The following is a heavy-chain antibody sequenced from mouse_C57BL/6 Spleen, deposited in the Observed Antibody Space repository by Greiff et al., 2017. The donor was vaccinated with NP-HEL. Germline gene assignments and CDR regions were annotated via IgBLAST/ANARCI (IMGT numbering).Heavy chain of an antibody. D-gene: IGHD1-1*01. CDR3: ARCPLLRCFMDY. J-gene: IGHJ4*01. CDR1: GFTFTDYY. Sequence: EVQVVESGGGLVQPGGSLSLSCAASGFTFTDYYMSWVRQPPGKALEWLGFIRNKANGYTTEYSASVKGRFTISRDNSQSILYLQMNALRAEDSATYYCARCPLLRCFMDYWGQGTSVTVSS. V-gene: IGHV7-3*01. CDR2: IRNKANGYTT.